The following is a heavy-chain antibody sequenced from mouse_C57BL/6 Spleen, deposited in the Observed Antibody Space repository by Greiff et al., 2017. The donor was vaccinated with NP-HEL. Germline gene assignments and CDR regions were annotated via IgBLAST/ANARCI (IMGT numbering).Heavy chain of an antibody. Sequence: EVQLQESGPSLVRPSQTLSLTCTVTGFSINSDCYWIWIRQFPGNKLEYIGYTFYSGITYYNPSLESRTYITRDTSKNQFSLKFSSVTTEDTATNYCARENDEGYFDVGGTGTTVTVSS. CDR2: TFYSGIT. CDR1: GFSINSDCY. J-gene: IGHJ1*03. D-gene: IGHD2-12*01. V-gene: IGHV3-3*01. CDR3: ARENDEGYFDV.